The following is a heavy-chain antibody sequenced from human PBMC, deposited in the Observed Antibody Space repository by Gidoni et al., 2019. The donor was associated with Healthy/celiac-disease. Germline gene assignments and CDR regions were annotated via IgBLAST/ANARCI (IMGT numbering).Heavy chain of an antibody. D-gene: IGHD6-13*01. CDR2: ISSSSSYI. CDR3: AREMVSSWSDQYYFDY. CDR1: GFTFISYS. V-gene: IGHV3-21*01. J-gene: IGHJ4*02. Sequence: EVQLVASGGGLVKPGGSLRFSCPATGFTFISYSMNWVRQAPGKGLEWVSSISSSSSYIYYADSVKGRFTISRDNAKNSLYLQMNSLRAEDTAVYYCAREMVSSWSDQYYFDYWGQGTLVTVSS.